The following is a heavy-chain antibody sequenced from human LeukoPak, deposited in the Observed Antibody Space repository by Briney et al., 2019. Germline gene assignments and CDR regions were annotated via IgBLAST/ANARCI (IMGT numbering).Heavy chain of an antibody. D-gene: IGHD3-16*01. V-gene: IGHV3-30-3*02. CDR1: GFTFSSYA. CDR2: ISYDGSNK. CDR3: AKQPAYVPSYGMDV. Sequence: GGSLRLSCAASGFTFSSYAMHWVRQAPGKGLEWVAVISYDGSNKYYADSVKGRFTISRDNTKNTLYLQMNSLRAEDTAIYYCAKQPAYVPSYGMDVWGQGTTATVSS. J-gene: IGHJ6*02.